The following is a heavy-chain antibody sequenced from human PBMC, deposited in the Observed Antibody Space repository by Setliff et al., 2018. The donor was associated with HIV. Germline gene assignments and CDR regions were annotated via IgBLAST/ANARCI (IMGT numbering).Heavy chain of an antibody. V-gene: IGHV4-38-2*01. D-gene: IGHD2-8*01. Sequence: SETLSLTCGVSGYSIGSGYYWGWIRQPPGKGLEWIGSIYHSGLTYYNPSLKSRVTISVDSSKNQFSLRLSSVTAADTAVYYCARLRMETLMQHFDYWGQGALVTVSS. J-gene: IGHJ4*02. CDR1: GYSIGSGYY. CDR2: IYHSGLT. CDR3: ARLRMETLMQHFDY.